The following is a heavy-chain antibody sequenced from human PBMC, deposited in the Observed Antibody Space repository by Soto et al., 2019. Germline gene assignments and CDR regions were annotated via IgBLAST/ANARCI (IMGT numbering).Heavy chain of an antibody. CDR2: IYHSGST. D-gene: IGHD3-10*01. V-gene: IGHV4-30-2*02. Sequence: PSETLSLTCSVSGGSIGSYYWSWIRQPPGKGLEWIGYIYHSGSTYYNPSLKSRVTISVDRSKNQFSLKLSSVTTADTAKYYCGTRPPGRWTGVSDFWSQGTLVTVS. CDR1: GGSIGSYY. J-gene: IGHJ4*02. CDR3: GTRPPGRWTGVSDF.